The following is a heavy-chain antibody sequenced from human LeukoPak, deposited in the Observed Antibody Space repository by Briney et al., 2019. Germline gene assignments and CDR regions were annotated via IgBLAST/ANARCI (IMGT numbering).Heavy chain of an antibody. CDR1: GGSISSSSYY. CDR3: ARLPGGYCSGGSCLHAFDI. CDR2: IYYSGST. V-gene: IGHV4-39*01. J-gene: IGHJ3*02. Sequence: SETLSLTCTVSGGSISSSSYYWGWIRQPPGKGLEWIGSIYYSGSTYYNPSLKSRVTISVDTSKNQFSLKLSSVTAADTAVYYCARLPGGYCSGGSCLHAFDIWGQGTMVTVSS. D-gene: IGHD2-15*01.